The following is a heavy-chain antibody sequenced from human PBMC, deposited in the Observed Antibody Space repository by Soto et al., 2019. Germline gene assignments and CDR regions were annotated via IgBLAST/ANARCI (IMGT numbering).Heavy chain of an antibody. J-gene: IGHJ4*02. V-gene: IGHV4-31*03. CDR3: ARGSLDYGDYVEKSPFDY. CDR2: IYYSGST. CDR1: GGSISSGGYY. D-gene: IGHD4-17*01. Sequence: QVQLQESGPGLVKPSQTLSLTCTVSGGSISSGGYYWNWIRQHPGKGLEWIGYIYYSGSTYYNPSLKSRVTISVDTSKNQFSLKLSSVTAADTAVYYCARGSLDYGDYVEKSPFDYWGQGTLVTVSS.